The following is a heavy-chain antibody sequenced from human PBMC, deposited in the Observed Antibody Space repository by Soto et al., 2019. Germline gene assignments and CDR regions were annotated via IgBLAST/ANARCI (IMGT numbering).Heavy chain of an antibody. CDR1: SRYY. D-gene: IGHD3-22*01. V-gene: IGHV3-21*01. CDR3: ARDGYYYDSENWFDP. J-gene: IGHJ5*02. CDR2: ISSSSSYI. Sequence: SRYYWGWVRQAPGKGLEWVSSISSSSSYIYYADSVKGRFTISRDNAKNSLYLQMNSLRAEDTAVYYCARDGYYYDSENWFDPSGEGTLVTVSS.